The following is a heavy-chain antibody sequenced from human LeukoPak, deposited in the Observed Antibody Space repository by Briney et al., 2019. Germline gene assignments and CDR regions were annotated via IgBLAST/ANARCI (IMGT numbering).Heavy chain of an antibody. CDR1: GGTISSSSYY. V-gene: IGHV4-39*01. D-gene: IGHD3-22*01. Sequence: PSETLSLTCTVSGGTISSSSYYWGWIRQPPGKGLEWIGSIYYSGNACYNPSLKSRVTISVDTSKNQFSLKLSSVTAVDTAVYYCARLSTMKQTIQHWGQGTLVTVSS. CDR2: IYYSGNA. J-gene: IGHJ1*01. CDR3: ARLSTMKQTIQH.